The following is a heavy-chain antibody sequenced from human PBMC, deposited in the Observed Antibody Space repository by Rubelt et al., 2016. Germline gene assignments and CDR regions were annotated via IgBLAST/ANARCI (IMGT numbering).Heavy chain of an antibody. J-gene: IGHJ3*02. CDR1: GGSISSGGYY. CDR3: ARDGIVVVIGPDAFDI. D-gene: IGHD2-21*01. Sequence: QVQLQESGPGLVKPSQTLSLTCTVSGGSISSGGYYWSWIRQHPGKGLEWIGSIYHSGSTYYNPSLKGRVTISVDTSKNQFSRKLSSVTAADTAVYYCARDGIVVVIGPDAFDIWGQGTMVTVSS. CDR2: IYHSGST. V-gene: IGHV4-39*07.